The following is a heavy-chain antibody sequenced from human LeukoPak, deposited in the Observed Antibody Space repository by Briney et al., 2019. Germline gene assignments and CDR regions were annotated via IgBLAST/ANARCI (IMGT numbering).Heavy chain of an antibody. J-gene: IGHJ4*02. Sequence: SLRLSCTPSGFTLGDYAMSWVRQSPGMGLEWGSFIRSKAYVGTTEYAASVKGRFTISRDDSKSIAYLQMNSLKSEDTAVYYCSRGPVAASFAYWGQGTLVTVSS. D-gene: IGHD2-15*01. CDR3: SRGPVAASFAY. CDR1: GFTLGDYA. V-gene: IGHV3-49*04. CDR2: IRSKAYVGTT.